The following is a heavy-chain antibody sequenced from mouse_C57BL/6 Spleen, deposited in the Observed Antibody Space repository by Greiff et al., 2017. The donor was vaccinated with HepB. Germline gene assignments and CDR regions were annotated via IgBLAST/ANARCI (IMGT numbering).Heavy chain of an antibody. J-gene: IGHJ1*03. V-gene: IGHV1-15*01. CDR1: GYTFTDYE. Sequence: QLQQSGAELVRPGASVTLSCKASGYTFTDYEMHWVKQTPVHGLEWIGAIDPETGGTAYNQKFKGKAILTADKSSSTAYMELRSLTSEDSAGYYCTGGGMYYYGSSYGYFDVWGTGTTVTVSS. CDR3: TGGGMYYYGSSYGYFDV. CDR2: IDPETGGT. D-gene: IGHD1-1*01.